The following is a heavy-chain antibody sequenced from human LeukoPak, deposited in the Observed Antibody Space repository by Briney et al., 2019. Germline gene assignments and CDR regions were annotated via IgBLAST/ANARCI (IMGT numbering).Heavy chain of an antibody. D-gene: IGHD5/OR15-5a*01. J-gene: IGHJ4*02. CDR2: ISGGGGGST. CDR1: GFTFSSYA. CDR3: AKGVSKFDK. V-gene: IGHV3-23*01. Sequence: GGSLRLSCAASGFTFSSYAMSWVRQAPGKGLEWVSAISGGGGGSTYYADSVQGRFTISRDNSKDTLNLQMNSLRAEDTAVYYCAKGVSKFDKWGQGTLVTVSS.